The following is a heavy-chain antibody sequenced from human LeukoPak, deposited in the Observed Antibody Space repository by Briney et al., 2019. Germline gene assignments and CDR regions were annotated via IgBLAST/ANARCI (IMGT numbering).Heavy chain of an antibody. J-gene: IGHJ4*02. CDR1: GFTFSSYG. CDR2: ISYDGSNK. CDR3: AKDGNGGNIAY. V-gene: IGHV3-30*18. Sequence: GGSLRLSCAASGFTFSSYGTHWVRQAPGKGLEWVAVISYDGSNKYYADSVKGRFTISRDNSKNTLYLQMNSLRAEDTAVYYCAKDGNGGNIAYWGQGTLVTVSS. D-gene: IGHD4-23*01.